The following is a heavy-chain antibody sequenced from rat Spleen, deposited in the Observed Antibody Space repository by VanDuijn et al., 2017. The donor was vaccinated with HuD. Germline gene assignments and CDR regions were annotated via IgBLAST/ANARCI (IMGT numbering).Heavy chain of an antibody. J-gene: IGHJ2*01. D-gene: IGHD3-6*01. CDR3: TRNWDY. V-gene: IGHV5-58*01. CDR2: VSNDGVNT. Sequence: EVQLVETGGGLVQPGKSLKLSCVASGFTFSRYWMYWVRQAPGKGLEWVSSVSNDGVNTYYPDSVKGRFTISRDNAKSTLYLQMNSLRSEDTATYYCTRNWDYWGRGVMVTVSS. CDR1: GFTFSRYW.